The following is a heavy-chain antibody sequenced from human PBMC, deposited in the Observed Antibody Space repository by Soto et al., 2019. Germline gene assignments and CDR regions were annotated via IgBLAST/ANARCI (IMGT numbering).Heavy chain of an antibody. V-gene: IGHV3-30*03. Sequence: GGSLRLSCEGPGFTFSDYGFHWVRQAPGKGLEWVAMISYDGSDRYYRDSVQGLFTISRDDSKNTVFLQMNSLRTEDTAMYYCARSTYCNGGSCYPQYWGPGTLVTVSS. CDR1: GFTFSDYG. CDR2: ISYDGSDR. CDR3: ARSTYCNGGSCYPQY. D-gene: IGHD2-15*01. J-gene: IGHJ4*02.